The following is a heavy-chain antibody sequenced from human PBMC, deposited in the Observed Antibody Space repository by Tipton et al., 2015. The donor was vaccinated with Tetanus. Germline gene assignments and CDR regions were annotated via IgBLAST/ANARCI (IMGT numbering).Heavy chain of an antibody. CDR3: VRPDRYCSGGSCYLALDY. J-gene: IGHJ4*02. D-gene: IGHD2-15*01. CDR1: GGTFNSYA. CDR2: IFPQFGTS. Sequence: QVQLVQSGAEVKKPGSSVRVSCKTSGGTFNSYAISWGRQAPGQGLEWIEGIFPQFGTSNYAPKFQDRVTMTADTSTGTVYMDLSSLRSDGTAVYYCVRPDRYCSGGSCYLALDYWGQGTLITVSS. V-gene: IGHV1-69*06.